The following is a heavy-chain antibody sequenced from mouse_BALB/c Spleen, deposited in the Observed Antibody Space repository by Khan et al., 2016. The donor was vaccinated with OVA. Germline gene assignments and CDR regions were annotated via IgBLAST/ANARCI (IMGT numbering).Heavy chain of an antibody. Sequence: EVELVESGGGLVQPGGSRKLSCAASGFTFSAYGMAWVRQAPGKGLEWVAFISNLAYSIYYADTVTGRFTISRENAKNTLYLEMSSLRSEDTAMYYCARSGSFAYWGQGTLVTVSA. J-gene: IGHJ3*01. CDR1: GFTFSAYG. CDR2: ISNLAYSI. V-gene: IGHV5-15*02. CDR3: ARSGSFAY.